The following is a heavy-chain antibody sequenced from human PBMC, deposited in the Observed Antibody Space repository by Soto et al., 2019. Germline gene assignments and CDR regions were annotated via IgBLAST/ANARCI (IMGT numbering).Heavy chain of an antibody. CDR1: GFTFSSYA. V-gene: IGHV3-23*01. CDR3: AKENGYSSSWFEFDY. CDR2: ISGSGGST. D-gene: IGHD6-13*01. Sequence: PGGSLRLSCAASGFTFSSYAMSWVRQAPGKGLEWVSAISGSGGSTYYADSVKGRYTISRDNSKNTLYLQMNSLRAEDTAVYYCAKENGYSSSWFEFDYWGQGTLVTVSS. J-gene: IGHJ4*02.